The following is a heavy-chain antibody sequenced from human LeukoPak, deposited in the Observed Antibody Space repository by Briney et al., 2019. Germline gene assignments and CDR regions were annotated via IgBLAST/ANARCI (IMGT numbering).Heavy chain of an antibody. CDR2: IYYSGST. D-gene: IGHD6-13*01. CDR3: ARESSSRPYYFDY. J-gene: IGHJ4*02. CDR1: GDSISSSSYY. V-gene: IGHV4-39*01. Sequence: SETLSLTCTLSGDSISSSSYYWGWIRQPPGKGLEWIGSIYYSGSTYYNPSLKSRVTISVDTSKNQFSLKLSSVTAADTAVYYCARESSSRPYYFDYWGQGTLVTVSS.